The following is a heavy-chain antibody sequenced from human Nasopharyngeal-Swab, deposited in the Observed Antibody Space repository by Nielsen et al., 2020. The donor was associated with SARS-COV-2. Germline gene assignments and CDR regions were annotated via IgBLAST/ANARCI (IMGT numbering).Heavy chain of an antibody. CDR3: ARVGSRELKHYYMDV. J-gene: IGHJ6*03. CDR1: GYTFTSYG. V-gene: IGHV1-18*01. CDR2: ISAYNGNT. Sequence: ASVKVSCKASGYTFTSYGISWVRQAPGQGLEWMGWISAYNGNTNYAQKLQGRVTMTTDTSTSTAYMELRSLSSDDTAVYYCARVGSRELKHYYMDVWGKGATVTVSS. D-gene: IGHD3-10*01.